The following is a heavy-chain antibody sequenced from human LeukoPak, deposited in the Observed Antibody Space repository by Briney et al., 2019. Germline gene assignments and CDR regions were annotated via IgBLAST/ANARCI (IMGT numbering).Heavy chain of an antibody. Sequence: SETLSLTCAVSGDSISTSAYYWDWSRQPPGKGLEWIGNIYYDGNTRYNPSLKSRVTISVDRSKNQFSLKLGSVTAADTAVYYCARRYYYGSGSPEYWGQGSLVTVSS. D-gene: IGHD3-10*01. V-gene: IGHV4-39*01. CDR1: GDSISTSAYY. J-gene: IGHJ4*02. CDR3: ARRYYYGSGSPEY. CDR2: IYYDGNT.